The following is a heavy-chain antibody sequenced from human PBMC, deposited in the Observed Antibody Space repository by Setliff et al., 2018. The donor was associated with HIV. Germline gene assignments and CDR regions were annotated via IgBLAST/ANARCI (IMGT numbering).Heavy chain of an antibody. CDR2: FYTSGST. CDR1: GGSISSYY. V-gene: IGHV4-4*07. CDR3: AREIWGQVAHVPYGMDV. D-gene: IGHD5-12*01. J-gene: IGHJ6*02. Sequence: SETLSLTCTVSGGSISSYYWSWIRQPAGKGLEWIGRFYTSGSTNYNPSLKSRVAMSVDTSKNQFSLKVRYVTAADTAIYYCAREIWGQVAHVPYGMDVWGQGTTVTVSS.